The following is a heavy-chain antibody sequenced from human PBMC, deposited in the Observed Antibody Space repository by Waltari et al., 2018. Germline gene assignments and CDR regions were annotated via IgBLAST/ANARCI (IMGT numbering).Heavy chain of an antibody. CDR3: ARDRGVGATSDAFDV. D-gene: IGHD1-26*01. V-gene: IGHV1-2*02. Sequence: QVQLVQSGAEVKKSGASVKVSCKASGYSFTDNYIHWVRQAPGQGLEWRGGINPKRGGTKDDKKFQGRVTRTRETAISTAYMEVSRLGSDDTAVYYCARDRGVGATSDAFDVWGQGTMVAVSS. J-gene: IGHJ3*01. CDR2: INPKRGGT. CDR1: GYSFTDNY.